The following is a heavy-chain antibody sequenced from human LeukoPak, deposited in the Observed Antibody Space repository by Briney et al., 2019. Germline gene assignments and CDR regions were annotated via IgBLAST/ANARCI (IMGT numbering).Heavy chain of an antibody. CDR1: GFTFEDYA. CDR2: ISGDGSST. J-gene: IGHJ4*02. D-gene: IGHD6-19*01. V-gene: IGHV3-43*02. Sequence: GGSLRLSCAVSGFTFEDYAMHWVRQAPGKGLEWVSLISGDGSSTYYADSVKGRFTISRDNSENSLYLQMNSLRTGDTALYYCAKDWSCGWTYFDYWGQGTLVTVSS. CDR3: AKDWSCGWTYFDY.